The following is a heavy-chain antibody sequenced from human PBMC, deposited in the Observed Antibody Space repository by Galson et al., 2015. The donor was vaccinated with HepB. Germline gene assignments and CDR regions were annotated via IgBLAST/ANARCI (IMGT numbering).Heavy chain of an antibody. Sequence: SVKVSCKVSGYTLTELSMHWVRQAPGKGLEGMGGFDPEDGETIYAQKFQGRVTMTEDTSTDTAYMELSSLRSXDTAVYYCATGVYCSGGSCYSPWGQGTLVTVSS. CDR3: ATGVYCSGGSCYSP. CDR1: GYTLTELS. D-gene: IGHD2-15*01. CDR2: FDPEDGET. V-gene: IGHV1-24*01. J-gene: IGHJ5*02.